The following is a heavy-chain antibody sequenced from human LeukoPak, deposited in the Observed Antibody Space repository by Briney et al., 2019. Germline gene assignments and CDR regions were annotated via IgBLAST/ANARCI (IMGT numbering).Heavy chain of an antibody. CDR2: FHTSGNS. D-gene: IGHD6-6*01. CDR1: RGSISTYY. J-gene: IGHJ4*02. CDR3: AREGSATARPFVSNDY. Sequence: SETLSLTYTVCRGSISTYYWSWIRQPAGKGLEWIGRFHTSGNSDYNPPLKSRVTMSVDTSKNQFSLKVRSVTAADTAVYYCAREGSATARPFVSNDYWGQGTLVSVSA. V-gene: IGHV4-4*07.